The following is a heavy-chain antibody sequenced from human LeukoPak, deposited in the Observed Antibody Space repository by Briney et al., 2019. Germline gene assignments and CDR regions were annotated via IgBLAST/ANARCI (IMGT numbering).Heavy chain of an antibody. D-gene: IGHD4-23*01. CDR2: IYYSGST. CDR1: GGSISSISSNNYH. Sequence: PSGTLSLTCAVSGGSISSISSNNYHWGWIRQPPGKGLEWIGSIYYSGSTYYNPSLKSRVTISVDTSKNQFSLKLSSVTAADTALYYCAREMGVVTAHGIDVWGQGTTVTVSS. V-gene: IGHV4-39*02. CDR3: AREMGVVTAHGIDV. J-gene: IGHJ6*02.